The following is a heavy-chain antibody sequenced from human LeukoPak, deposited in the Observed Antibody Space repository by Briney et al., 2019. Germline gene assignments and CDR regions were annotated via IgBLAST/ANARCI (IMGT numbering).Heavy chain of an antibody. CDR3: TRDSGGATIFDY. D-gene: IGHD1-26*01. CDR2: IRSKAYGGTT. V-gene: IGHV3-49*04. Sequence: GGSLRLSCTASGFTFGGYAMSWVRQAPGKGLEWVGFIRSKAYGGTTEYSASVKGRFTISRDDSKSIAYLQMNSLKTEDTAVYYCTRDSGGATIFDYWGQGTLVTVSS. CDR1: GFTFGGYA. J-gene: IGHJ4*02.